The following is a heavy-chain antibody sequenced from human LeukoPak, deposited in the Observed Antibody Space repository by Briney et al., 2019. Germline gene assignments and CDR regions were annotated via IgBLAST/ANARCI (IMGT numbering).Heavy chain of an antibody. CDR3: ARGGVAAPFNWFDP. Sequence: PSETLSLTCTVSGGSISSYYWSWIRQPAGKGLEWIGRIYTSGSTNYNPSLKSRVTISVDTSKNQFSLKLSSVTAAGTAVYYCARGGVAAPFNWFDPWGQGTLVTVSS. CDR1: GGSISSYY. V-gene: IGHV4-4*07. J-gene: IGHJ5*02. CDR2: IYTSGST. D-gene: IGHD6-13*01.